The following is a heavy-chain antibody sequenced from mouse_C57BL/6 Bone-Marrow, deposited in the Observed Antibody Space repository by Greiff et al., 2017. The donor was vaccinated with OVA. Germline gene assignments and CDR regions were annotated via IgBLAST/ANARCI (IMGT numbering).Heavy chain of an antibody. J-gene: IGHJ3*01. CDR2: IDPENGDT. CDR1: GFNIKDDY. V-gene: IGHV14-4*01. D-gene: IGHD2-5*01. Sequence: EVQLQQSGAELVRPGASVKLSCTASGFNIKDDYMHWVKQRPEKGLEWIGWIDPENGDTEYASKFQGKATITADTSSNTAYLQLSSLTSEDTAVYYCTTYSNYVWFAYWGQGTLVTVSA. CDR3: TTYSNYVWFAY.